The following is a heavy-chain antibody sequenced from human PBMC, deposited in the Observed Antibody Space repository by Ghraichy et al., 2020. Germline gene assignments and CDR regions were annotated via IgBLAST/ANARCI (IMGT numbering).Heavy chain of an antibody. CDR3: AIDSHETNSWYFDL. J-gene: IGHJ2*01. CDR2: IYHSGST. CDR1: GGSISSSNW. D-gene: IGHD2/OR15-2a*01. V-gene: IGHV4-4*02. Sequence: SETLSLTCAVSGGSISSSNWWSWVRQPPGKGLEWIGEIYHSGSTNYNPSLKSRVTISVDKSKNQFSLKLSSVTAADTAVYYCAIDSHETNSWYFDLWGRGTLVTVSS.